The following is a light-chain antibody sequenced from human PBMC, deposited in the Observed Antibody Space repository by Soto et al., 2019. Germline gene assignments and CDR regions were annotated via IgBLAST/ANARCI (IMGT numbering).Light chain of an antibody. V-gene: IGKV1-16*01. J-gene: IGKJ2*01. Sequence: DIQMTQSPSSLSASVGERVTITCRASQDIKNYLAWFQQKPGKAPESLICGASRWHSGVPSTSSGSGSGTDFTLTITSLQPEDFATSNCQQYYSYPYSFGQGTKLEI. CDR2: GAS. CDR3: QQYYSYPYS. CDR1: QDIKNY.